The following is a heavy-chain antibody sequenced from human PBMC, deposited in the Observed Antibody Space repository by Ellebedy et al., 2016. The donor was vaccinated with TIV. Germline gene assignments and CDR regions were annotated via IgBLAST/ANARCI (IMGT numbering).Heavy chain of an antibody. CDR1: GFTFSYYG. CDR3: ARDRGDYYYMDV. D-gene: IGHD3-10*01. CDR2: IWYDGSKV. J-gene: IGHJ6*03. Sequence: GESLKISXATSGFTFSYYGMHWVRQAPGKGLEWVAIIWYDGSKVYYADSVKGRFTVSRDNSKNTLYLQINSLRAEDTAVFYCARDRGDYYYMDVWGKGTTVTVSS. V-gene: IGHV3-33*08.